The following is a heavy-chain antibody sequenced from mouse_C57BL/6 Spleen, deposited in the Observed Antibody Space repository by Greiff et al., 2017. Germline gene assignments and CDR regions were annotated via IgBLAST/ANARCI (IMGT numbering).Heavy chain of an antibody. CDR3: ARTFITTVVASFDY. D-gene: IGHD1-1*01. CDR2: IYPGDGDT. Sequence: VQLQQSGAELVKPGASVKISCKASGYAFSSYWMNWVKQRPGKGLEWIGQIYPGDGDTNYNGKFKGKATLTADKSSSTAYMQLSSLTSGDSAVYFCARTFITTVVASFDYWGQGTTLTVSS. CDR1: GYAFSSYW. J-gene: IGHJ2*01. V-gene: IGHV1-80*01.